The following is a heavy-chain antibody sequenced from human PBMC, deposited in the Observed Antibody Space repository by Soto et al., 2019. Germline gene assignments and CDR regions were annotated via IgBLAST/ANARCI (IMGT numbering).Heavy chain of an antibody. CDR2: IYYSGST. V-gene: IGHV4-30-4*01. Sequence: SETLSLTCTVSGGSISSGDYYWSWIRQPPGKGLEWIGYIYYSGSTYYNPSLKSRVTISVDTSKNQFSLKLSSVTAADTAVYYCARDVRDPRGNWFDPWGQGTLVTAPQ. CDR1: GGSISSGDYY. CDR3: ARDVRDPRGNWFDP. J-gene: IGHJ5*02.